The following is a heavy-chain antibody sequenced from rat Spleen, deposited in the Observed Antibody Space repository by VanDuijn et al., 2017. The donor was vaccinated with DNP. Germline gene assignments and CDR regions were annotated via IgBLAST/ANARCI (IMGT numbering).Heavy chain of an antibody. V-gene: IGHV5S11*01. CDR3: ARGLGARFDY. Sequence: EVQLVESGGGLVQPGRSLRLSCVASGFTFTSYWMYWMRQAPGKGLEWVASMSTGGGNIYYRDSVKGRFTISRDNAKSTLYLQMDSLRSEETATYYCARGLGARFDYWGQGVMVTVSS. J-gene: IGHJ2*01. CDR1: GFTFTSYW. CDR2: MSTGGGNI. D-gene: IGHD5-1*01.